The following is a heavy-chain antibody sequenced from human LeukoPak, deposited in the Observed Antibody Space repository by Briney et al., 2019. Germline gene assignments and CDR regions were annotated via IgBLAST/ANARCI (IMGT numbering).Heavy chain of an antibody. V-gene: IGHV1-24*01. CDR1: GYTLTELS. CDR3: ATGGYYFNP. D-gene: IGHD3-3*01. Sequence: ASVKVSCKVSGYTLTELSMHWVRQAPGKGLEWMGGFDPEDGETIYTQKFQGRVTMTGDTSTDTAYMELSSLRSEDTAVYYCATGGYYFNPWGQGTLVTVSA. J-gene: IGHJ5*02. CDR2: FDPEDGET.